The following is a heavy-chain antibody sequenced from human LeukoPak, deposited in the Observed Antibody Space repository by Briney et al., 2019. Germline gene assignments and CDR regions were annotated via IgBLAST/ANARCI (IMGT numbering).Heavy chain of an antibody. CDR1: GFTFSSHW. V-gene: IGHV3-74*01. CDR3: ARISLSGWVNDH. J-gene: IGHJ4*02. Sequence: GGSLRLSCAASGFTFSSHWMHWVRQAPGKGLVWVTRISSDGSSTRYADSVKGRFTISRDNAKNTLYLQMSSLRAEDTTMYYCARISLSGWVNDHWGQGTLVTVSS. CDR2: ISSDGSST. D-gene: IGHD6-19*01.